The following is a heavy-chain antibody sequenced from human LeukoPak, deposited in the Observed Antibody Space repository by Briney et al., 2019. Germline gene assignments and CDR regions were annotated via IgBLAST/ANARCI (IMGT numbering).Heavy chain of an antibody. CDR2: ICGSSSYI. D-gene: IGHD6-19*01. V-gene: IGHV3-21*01. J-gene: IGHJ6*02. Sequence: GGSLRLSCAASGFTFSSYSMNWVRQAPGKGLEWVSYICGSSSYIFYADSVKARFPISRDNAKNSLYLQMNSLRAEDTAVYYCAREPYSSGSYGMDVWGQGTTVTVSS. CDR3: AREPYSSGSYGMDV. CDR1: GFTFSSYS.